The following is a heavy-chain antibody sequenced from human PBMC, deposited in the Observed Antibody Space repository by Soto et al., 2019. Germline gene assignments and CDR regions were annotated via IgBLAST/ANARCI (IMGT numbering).Heavy chain of an antibody. CDR1: GPIVTSTY. J-gene: IGHJ3*02. V-gene: IGHV3-66*01. CDR2: IPNDGDT. Sequence: EVLLVESGGGLVQPGGSLRLSGAPSGPIVTSTYMNWVRQPPGKGLEWVAVIPNDGDTHYADSVRGRFSLSRDISTNTLHLQMSSLRVEDTAVYYCAREDRYCRGSSCSITGDAFDIWGQGTMVTVSS. CDR3: AREDRYCRGSSCSITGDAFDI. D-gene: IGHD2-15*01.